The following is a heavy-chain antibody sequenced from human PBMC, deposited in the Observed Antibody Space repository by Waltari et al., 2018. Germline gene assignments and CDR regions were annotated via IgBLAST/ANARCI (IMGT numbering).Heavy chain of an antibody. J-gene: IGHJ6*02. V-gene: IGHV1-69*02. CDR2: IVPNVGIT. CDR3: AAGVAGTSNFYGMDV. D-gene: IGHD6-19*01. CDR1: KGTFSSYT. Sequence: QVQLVQSGAEVKKPGSSVKVSCKASKGTFSSYTINWVRQAPGQGLEWMGRIVPNVGITNYAQKIQGRVTITADKSTNTAYMELSSLKSEDTALYYCAAGVAGTSNFYGMDVWGQGTTVTVSS.